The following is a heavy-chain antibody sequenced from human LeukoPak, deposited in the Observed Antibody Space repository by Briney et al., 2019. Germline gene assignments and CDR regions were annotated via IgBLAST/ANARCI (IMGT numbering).Heavy chain of an antibody. J-gene: IGHJ4*02. Sequence: GGSLRLSCAASGFTFSSYAMHWVRQAPGKGLEWVAVISYDGSNKYYADSVKGRFTISRDNSKNTLYLQMNSLRAGDTAVYYCASGSTVDIVATIKGVLWDYWGQGTLVTVSS. V-gene: IGHV3-30*04. CDR2: ISYDGSNK. CDR3: ASGSTVDIVATIKGVLWDY. D-gene: IGHD5-12*01. CDR1: GFTFSSYA.